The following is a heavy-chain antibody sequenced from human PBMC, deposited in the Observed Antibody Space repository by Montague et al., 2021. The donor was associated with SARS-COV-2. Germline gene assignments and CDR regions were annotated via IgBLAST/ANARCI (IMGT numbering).Heavy chain of an antibody. V-gene: IGHV4-39*01. J-gene: IGHJ4*02. Sequence: SETLSLTCTVSGGSISSPDYYWGWIRQPPGKGLEWIGSISYTGSTYYNPSLRSRVSFSMDTSKNHFSLSLSSVTVADTAVYFCARQLPSYCATNKCYPYYLDGWGQGALVTVSS. CDR1: GGSISSPDYY. D-gene: IGHD2-8*01. CDR2: ISYTGST. CDR3: ARQLPSYCATNKCYPYYLDG.